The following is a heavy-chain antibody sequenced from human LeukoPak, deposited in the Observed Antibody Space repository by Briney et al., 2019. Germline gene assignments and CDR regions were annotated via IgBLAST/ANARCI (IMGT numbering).Heavy chain of an antibody. Sequence: SETLSLTCNVSLDAIISFYWSWIRQSAGAGLEWIGRIYTTGKTDYNPSLKSRVTVSVDTSRNQVSLKLRSVTAADTAVYYCARDVGASNFDYWGQGILVTVSS. V-gene: IGHV4-4*07. CDR1: LDAIISFY. CDR2: IYTTGKT. D-gene: IGHD1-26*01. CDR3: ARDVGASNFDY. J-gene: IGHJ4*02.